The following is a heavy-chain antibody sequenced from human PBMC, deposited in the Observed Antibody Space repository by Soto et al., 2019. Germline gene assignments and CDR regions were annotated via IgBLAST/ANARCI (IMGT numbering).Heavy chain of an antibody. D-gene: IGHD2-2*01. CDR2: IIPIPGTA. CDR3: ARTQGSRTSLEIYYYYHFGMDV. Sequence: QVQLVQSGAEVKKPGSSVKVSCKASGGTFGSYAISWVRQAPGQGLEWMGGIIPIPGTANYAQKFQGRVTIAADESTSTAYMELSRLRSGGPALYYCARTQGSRTSLEIYYYYHFGMDVWGQGTTVTVSS. V-gene: IGHV1-69*01. CDR1: GGTFGSYA. J-gene: IGHJ6*02.